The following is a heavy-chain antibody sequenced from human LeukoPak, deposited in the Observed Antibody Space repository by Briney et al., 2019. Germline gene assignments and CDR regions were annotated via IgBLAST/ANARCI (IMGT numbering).Heavy chain of an antibody. CDR2: ISSSSSYI. V-gene: IGHV3-21*01. D-gene: IGHD3-22*01. CDR3: ARDFDNDYDSSGYYSAHFQH. CDR1: GFTFSSYS. Sequence: GGSLRLSRAASGFTFSSYSMNWVRQAPGKGLEWVSSISSSSSYIYYADSVKGRFTSSRDNAKNSLYLQMNSLRAEDTAVYYCARDFDNDYDSSGYYSAHFQHWGQGTLVTVSS. J-gene: IGHJ1*01.